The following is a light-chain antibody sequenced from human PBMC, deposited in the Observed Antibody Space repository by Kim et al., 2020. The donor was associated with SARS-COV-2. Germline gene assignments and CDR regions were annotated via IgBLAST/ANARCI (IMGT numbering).Light chain of an antibody. J-gene: IGKJ4*01. V-gene: IGKV3-15*01. CDR1: QSISSN. CDR2: GAP. Sequence: VPPGERATLSCRASQSISSNLAWYQQKPGQAPRLLIYGAPTRATGVPARFSGSGSGTDFTLTISSLQSEDFAVYYCQQYNDWPLTFGGGTKVDIK. CDR3: QQYNDWPLT.